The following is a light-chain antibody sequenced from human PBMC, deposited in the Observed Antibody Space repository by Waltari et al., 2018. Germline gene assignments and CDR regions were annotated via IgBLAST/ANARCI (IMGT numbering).Light chain of an antibody. CDR3: QQTYIAPPRT. J-gene: IGKJ1*01. CDR1: QSIDNY. CDR2: AAS. V-gene: IGKV1-39*01. Sequence: DIQMTQSPSSLSASVGDRVTIPCRASQSIDNYLNWYQQKPGKAPNLLIYAASTLQSGVPSRFSGSGSGTDFTLTISSLQREDFATYYCQQTYIAPPRTFGQGTKVEI.